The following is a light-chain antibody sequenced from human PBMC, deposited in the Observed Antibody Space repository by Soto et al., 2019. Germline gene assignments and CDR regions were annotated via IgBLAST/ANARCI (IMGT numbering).Light chain of an antibody. V-gene: IGLV2-14*01. CDR3: SSYTGSSTRV. CDR1: SSYVGGYNY. J-gene: IGLJ1*01. Sequence: QSVLTPPSSVSGSPGQSITISCTGNSSYVGGYNYVSWYQQHPGKASKLMIYDVSNRPSRPSNRFSVSNSGNTSSLTIPWLQSEDEADYYCSSYTGSSTRVFGTGTKVTVL. CDR2: DVS.